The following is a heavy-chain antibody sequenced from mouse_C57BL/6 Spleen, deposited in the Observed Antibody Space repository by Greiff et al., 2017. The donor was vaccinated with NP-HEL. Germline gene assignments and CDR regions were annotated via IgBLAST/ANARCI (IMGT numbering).Heavy chain of an antibody. Sequence: EVQLVESGAELVRPGASVKLSCTASGFDIKDDYMHWVKQRPEQGLEWIGWIDPENGDTEYASKFQGKATITADTSSNTAYLQLSSLTSEDTAVYYCTAAQATLRFAYWGQGTLVTVSA. V-gene: IGHV14-4*01. CDR1: GFDIKDDY. CDR2: IDPENGDT. D-gene: IGHD3-2*02. J-gene: IGHJ3*01. CDR3: TAAQATLRFAY.